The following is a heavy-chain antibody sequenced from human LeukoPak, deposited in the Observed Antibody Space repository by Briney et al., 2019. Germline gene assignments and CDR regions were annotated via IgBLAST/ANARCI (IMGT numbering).Heavy chain of an antibody. CDR3: ARAYDSSGYYDAFDI. D-gene: IGHD3-22*01. V-gene: IGHV4-34*01. CDR1: GGSFSGYY. CDR2: INHSGST. Sequence: SETLSLTCAVYGGSFSGYYWSWIRQPPGKGLEWIGEINHSGSTSYNPSLKSRVTISVDTSKNQFSLKLSSVTAADTAVYYCARAYDSSGYYDAFDIWGQGTMVAVSS. J-gene: IGHJ3*02.